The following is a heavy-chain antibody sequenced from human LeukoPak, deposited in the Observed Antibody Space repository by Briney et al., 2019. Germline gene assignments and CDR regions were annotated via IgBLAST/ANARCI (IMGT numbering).Heavy chain of an antibody. D-gene: IGHD3-22*01. Sequence: SETLSLTCTVSGGSISSGGYYWSWIRQHPGKGLEWIGYIYYSGSTYYNPSLKSRVTISVDTSNNQFSLKLSSVTAADTAVYYCARQSPYYYDSSGFFDYWGQGTLVTVSS. CDR2: IYYSGST. CDR1: GGSISSGGYY. CDR3: ARQSPYYYDSSGFFDY. J-gene: IGHJ4*02. V-gene: IGHV4-31*03.